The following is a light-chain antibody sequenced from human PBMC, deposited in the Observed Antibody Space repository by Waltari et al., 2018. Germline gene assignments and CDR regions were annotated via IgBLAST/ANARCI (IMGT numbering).Light chain of an antibody. V-gene: IGLV3-1*01. CDR3: QAWDSSTAV. Sequence: SYELTQPPSVSVSPGQTASIPCSGDKLGEKYACWYQQKPGQSPVLVIYQDSKRPSGSPERFSGSNSGNTATLTISGPQAMDEADYYCQAWDSSTAVFGGGTKLTVL. J-gene: IGLJ2*01. CDR1: KLGEKY. CDR2: QDS.